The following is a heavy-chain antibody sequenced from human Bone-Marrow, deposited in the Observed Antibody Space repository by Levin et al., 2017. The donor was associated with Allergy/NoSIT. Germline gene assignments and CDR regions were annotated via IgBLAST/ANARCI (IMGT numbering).Heavy chain of an antibody. CDR1: GGTFSSYA. Sequence: SVKVSCKASGGTFSSYAISWVRQAPGQGLEWMGGIIPIFGTANYAQKFQGRVTITADESTSTAYMELSSLRSEDTAVYYCARDLPAVAGLGGAFDIWGQGTMVTVSS. CDR2: IIPIFGTA. CDR3: ARDLPAVAGLGGAFDI. J-gene: IGHJ3*02. V-gene: IGHV1-69*13. D-gene: IGHD6-19*01.